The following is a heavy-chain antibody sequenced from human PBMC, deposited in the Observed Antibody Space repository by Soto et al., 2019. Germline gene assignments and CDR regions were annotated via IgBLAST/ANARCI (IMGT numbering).Heavy chain of an antibody. CDR3: ARGDRLGSSWYRSYYYYGMDV. CDR2: IWYDGSNK. Sequence: GGSLRLSCAASGFTFSSYGMHWVRQAPGKGLEWVAVIWYDGSNKYYADSVKGRFTISRDNSKNTLYLQMNSLRAEDTAVYYCARGDRLGSSWYRSYYYYGMDVWGQGTTVTVS. V-gene: IGHV3-33*01. D-gene: IGHD6-13*01. CDR1: GFTFSSYG. J-gene: IGHJ6*02.